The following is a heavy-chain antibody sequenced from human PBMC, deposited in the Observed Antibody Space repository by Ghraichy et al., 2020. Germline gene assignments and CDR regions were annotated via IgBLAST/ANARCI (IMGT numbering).Heavy chain of an antibody. Sequence: SCAASGFTFSSYAMSWVRQAPGKGLEWVSAISGSGGSTYYADSVKGRFTIFRDNSKNTLYLQMNSLRAEDTAVYYCAKDYLSYYYFDYWGQGTLVTVSS. J-gene: IGHJ4*02. CDR3: AKDYLSYYYFDY. D-gene: IGHD1-26*01. CDR2: ISGSGGST. CDR1: GFTFSSYA. V-gene: IGHV3-23*01.